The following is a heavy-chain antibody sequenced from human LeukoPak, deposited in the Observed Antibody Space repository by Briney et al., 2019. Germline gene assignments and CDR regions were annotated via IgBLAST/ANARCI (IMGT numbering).Heavy chain of an antibody. D-gene: IGHD3-22*01. CDR3: ARHSHDSSGSLFDY. Sequence: SETLSLTCSVSGGSISSNSYYWGWIRQPPGKGLEWIGSIYYSGSTYYNPSLKSRVTISVDTSKNQFSLKLSSVTAADTAVYYCARHSHDSSGSLFDYWGQGTLVTVSS. J-gene: IGHJ4*02. V-gene: IGHV4-39*01. CDR2: IYYSGST. CDR1: GGSISSNSYY.